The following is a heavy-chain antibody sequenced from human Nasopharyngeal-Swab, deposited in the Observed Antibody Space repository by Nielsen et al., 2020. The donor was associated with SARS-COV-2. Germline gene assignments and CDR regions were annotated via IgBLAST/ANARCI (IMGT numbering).Heavy chain of an antibody. J-gene: IGHJ2*01. Sequence: WIRQPPGKGLEWIGSIYYSGSTYYNPSLKSRVTISVDTSKNQFSLELSSVTAADTAVYYCARVGAYYYDSSGQKHWYFDLWGRGTLVTVSS. V-gene: IGHV4-30-4*01. D-gene: IGHD3-22*01. CDR2: IYYSGST. CDR3: ARVGAYYYDSSGQKHWYFDL.